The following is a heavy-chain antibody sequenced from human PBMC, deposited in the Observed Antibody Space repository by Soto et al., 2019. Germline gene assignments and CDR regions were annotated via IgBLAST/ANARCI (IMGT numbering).Heavy chain of an antibody. CDR3: ARDYYSSNWENGYYYYAMDV. Sequence: GGSLRLSCAASGFTFSSYSMNWVRQAPGKGLEWVSSISSSSSYIYYADSVKGRFTISRDNAKNSLYLQMNSLRAEDTAVYYCARDYYSSNWENGYYYYAMDVWGQGTTVTVSS. D-gene: IGHD6-13*01. CDR1: GFTFSSYS. V-gene: IGHV3-21*01. J-gene: IGHJ6*02. CDR2: ISSSSSYI.